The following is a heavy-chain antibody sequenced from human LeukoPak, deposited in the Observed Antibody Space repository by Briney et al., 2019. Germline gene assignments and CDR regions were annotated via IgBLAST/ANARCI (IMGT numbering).Heavy chain of an antibody. CDR1: GYSFTSYW. J-gene: IGHJ6*02. CDR3: ARHWDYGDYVGYYYGMDV. Sequence: GESLKISCKGSGYSFTSYWIGWVRHMHGKGLEWMGLIYPGDSDTKYSPPFQGQVTISADKSISTAYLQWSSLKASDTAMYFCARHWDYGDYVGYYYGMDVWGQGTTVTVSS. V-gene: IGHV5-51*01. CDR2: IYPGDSDT. D-gene: IGHD4-17*01.